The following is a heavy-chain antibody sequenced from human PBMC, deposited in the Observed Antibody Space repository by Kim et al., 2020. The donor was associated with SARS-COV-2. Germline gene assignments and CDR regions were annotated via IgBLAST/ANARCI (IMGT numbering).Heavy chain of an antibody. Sequence: KVRLTIARDNAKNSLYLQMNSLRAEDTAVYYCARDTAIFGVVTNYYYMDVWGKGTTVTVSS. J-gene: IGHJ6*03. CDR3: ARDTAIFGVVTNYYYMDV. V-gene: IGHV3-48*03. D-gene: IGHD3-3*01.